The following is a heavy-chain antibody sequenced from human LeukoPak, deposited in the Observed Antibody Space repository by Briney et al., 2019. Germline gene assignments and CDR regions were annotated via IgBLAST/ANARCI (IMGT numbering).Heavy chain of an antibody. CDR1: DGSISSYY. D-gene: IGHD1-26*01. V-gene: IGHV4-4*07. Sequence: PSETLSLTCSVSDGSISSYYWSWTRQPAGKSLEWIGRIYTSGSPSYNPSLKSRVTMSLDTSKKQFSLKLNFVTAADTAVYYCARERGNYGMDVWGQGTTVTVSS. CDR3: ARERGNYGMDV. J-gene: IGHJ6*02. CDR2: IYTSGSP.